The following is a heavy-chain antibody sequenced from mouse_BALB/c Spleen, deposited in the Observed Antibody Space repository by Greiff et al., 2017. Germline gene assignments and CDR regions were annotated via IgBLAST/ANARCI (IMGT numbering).Heavy chain of an antibody. CDR3: AREGYYGNGDY. D-gene: IGHD2-1*01. CDR2: ILPGSGST. Sequence: VQLQQSGAELLKPGASVKISCKATGYTFSSYWIEWVKQRPGHGLEWIGEILPGSGSTNYNEKFKGKATFTADTSSNTAYMQLSSLTSEDSAVYYCAREGYYGNGDYGGQGTTRTVAS. J-gene: IGHJ2*01. CDR1: GYTFSSYW. V-gene: IGHV1-9*01.